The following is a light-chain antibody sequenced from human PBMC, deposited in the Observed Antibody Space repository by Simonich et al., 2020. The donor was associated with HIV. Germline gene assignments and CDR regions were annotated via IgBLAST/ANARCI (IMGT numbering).Light chain of an antibody. CDR1: QSVSSN. V-gene: IGKV3-15*01. CDR2: GAS. J-gene: IGKJ4*01. Sequence: DIVMTQSPATLSVSPGERATLSCRASQSVSSNLAWYQQNPGQAPRLLIYGASTRATGIPAKFSGSGSDTEFILTISSMQSEDFAVYFCQQYKDLILTFGGGTKVDIK. CDR3: QQYKDLILT.